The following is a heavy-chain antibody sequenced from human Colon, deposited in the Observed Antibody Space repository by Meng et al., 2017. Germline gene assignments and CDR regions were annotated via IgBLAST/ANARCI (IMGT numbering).Heavy chain of an antibody. CDR3: ARDPSNRGAFFDP. CDR1: GGSISGDGYY. Sequence: GPLRGAGPGLVKPSQALSPTCVVSGGSISGDGYYWSWIRQPPGKGLEWIGYVHDSGDTYYKSSLKSRITISIDTSENQFSLKLKSVTAADTAVYYCARDPSNRGAFFDPWGQGTLVTVSS. V-gene: IGHV4-31*11. D-gene: IGHD3-10*01. CDR2: VHDSGDT. J-gene: IGHJ5*02.